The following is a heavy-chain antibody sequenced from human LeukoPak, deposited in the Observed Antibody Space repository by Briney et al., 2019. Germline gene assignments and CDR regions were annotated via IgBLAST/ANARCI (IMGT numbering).Heavy chain of an antibody. CDR3: ARGPITISVSMDV. CDR1: GGSFSGYY. J-gene: IGHJ6*03. Sequence: SETLSLTCAVYGGSFSGYYWSWIRQPPGKGLEWIGEINHSGSTNYNPSLKSRVTISVDTSKNQFSLKLSSVTAADTAVSYCARGPITISVSMDVWGKGTTVTVSS. CDR2: INHSGST. V-gene: IGHV4-34*01. D-gene: IGHD3-3*01.